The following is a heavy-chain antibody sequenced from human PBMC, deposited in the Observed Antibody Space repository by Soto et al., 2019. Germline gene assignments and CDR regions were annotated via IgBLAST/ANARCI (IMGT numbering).Heavy chain of an antibody. CDR3: ARDAVYYYDSSGYYPTLWRGWFDP. Sequence: PSETLSLTCAVSGGSISSSNWWSWVRQPPGKGLEWIGEIYHSGSTNYNPSLKSRVTISVDKSKNQFSLKLSSVTAADTAVYYCARDAVYYYDSSGYYPTLWRGWFDPWGQGTLVTVSS. CDR2: IYHSGST. D-gene: IGHD3-22*01. V-gene: IGHV4-4*02. CDR1: GGSISSSNW. J-gene: IGHJ5*02.